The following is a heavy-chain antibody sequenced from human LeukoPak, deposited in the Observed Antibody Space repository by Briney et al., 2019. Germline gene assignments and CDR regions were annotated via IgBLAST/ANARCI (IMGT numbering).Heavy chain of an antibody. CDR3: AKTGNEEGYGIHFDH. CDR1: GFSFSSYV. V-gene: IGHV3-23*01. D-gene: IGHD5-24*01. J-gene: IGHJ4*02. CDR2: VSASGRAT. Sequence: PAGSLRLSCAASGFSFSSYVMSWVRQPPGKGLEWVSTVSASGRATYYADSVKGRFTLPRDNPKHTVFLQMSSLRAEDTAVYYCAKTGNEEGYGIHFDHWGQGTLVTVSP.